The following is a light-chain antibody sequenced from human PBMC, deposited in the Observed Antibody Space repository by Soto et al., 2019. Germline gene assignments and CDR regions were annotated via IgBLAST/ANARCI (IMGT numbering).Light chain of an antibody. CDR1: QSVSNNY. J-gene: IGKJ1*01. Sequence: EIVLTQSPGTLSLSPGERATLSCRASQSVSNNYLAWYQQKPGQAPRLLIYGASSRATGIPDRFSGSGSGTDFTLTISGLEPEDSAAYYCQRHGATFGQGTKVDIK. V-gene: IGKV3-20*01. CDR2: GAS. CDR3: QRHGAT.